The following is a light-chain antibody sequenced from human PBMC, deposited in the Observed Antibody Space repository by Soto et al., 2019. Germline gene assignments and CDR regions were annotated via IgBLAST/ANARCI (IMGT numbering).Light chain of an antibody. V-gene: IGLV2-11*01. CDR2: DVN. CDR1: RSDIGGYDY. J-gene: IGLJ1*01. CDR3: GSYSSTDTPFV. Sequence: QSALTQPRSVSGSPGQSVTITCAGTRSDIGGYDYVSWYQHHPGKAPKLIIYDVNKRPSGVPIRFSGSTSGDTASLTISGLQAEDEADYYCGSYSSTDTPFVFGTGTKLTVL.